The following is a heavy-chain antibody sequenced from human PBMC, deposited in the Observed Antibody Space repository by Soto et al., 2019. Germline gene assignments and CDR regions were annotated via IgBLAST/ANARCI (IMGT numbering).Heavy chain of an antibody. J-gene: IGHJ4*02. CDR1: GYTFTSYG. Sequence: GASVKVSCKASGYTFTSYGISWVRQAPGQGLEWMGWISAYNGNTNYAQKLQGRVTMTTDTSTSTAYMELRSLRSDDTAMYYCARDSGSYYNPIYFDYWGQGTLVTVSS. CDR2: ISAYNGNT. D-gene: IGHD1-26*01. V-gene: IGHV1-18*04. CDR3: ARDSGSYYNPIYFDY.